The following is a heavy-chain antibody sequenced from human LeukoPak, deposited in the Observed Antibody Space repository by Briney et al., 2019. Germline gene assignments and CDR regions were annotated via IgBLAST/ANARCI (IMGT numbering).Heavy chain of an antibody. CDR2: IYPGDSRT. D-gene: IGHD2/OR15-2a*01. CDR3: ACRDFLSTLSGP. J-gene: IGHJ5*02. CDR1: GYTFTDYW. V-gene: IGHV5-51*01. Sequence: GESLKISCKGLGYTFTDYWIGWVRQMPGKGPEWMGVIYPGDSRTRYSPSFQGQVTISVDKSISTAYLQWNSLQASDTAVYYCACRDFLSTLSGPWGQGTLVTVSS.